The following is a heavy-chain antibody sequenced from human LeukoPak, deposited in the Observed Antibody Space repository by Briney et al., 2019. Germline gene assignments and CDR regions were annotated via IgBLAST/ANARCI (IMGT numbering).Heavy chain of an antibody. Sequence: ASVKVSCKASGYTFTGYYMHWVRQAPGQGLEWMGWINPNSGGTNYAQKFQGRVTMTRDTSISTAYMELSRLRSDDTAVYYCAREVSITMIASDYWGQGTLVTVSS. CDR2: INPNSGGT. CDR3: AREVSITMIASDY. D-gene: IGHD3-22*01. CDR1: GYTFTGYY. V-gene: IGHV1-2*02. J-gene: IGHJ4*02.